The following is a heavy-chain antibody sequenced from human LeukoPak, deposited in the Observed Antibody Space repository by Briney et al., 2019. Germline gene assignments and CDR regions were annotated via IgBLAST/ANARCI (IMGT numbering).Heavy chain of an antibody. J-gene: IGHJ4*02. V-gene: IGHV4-59*08. CDR3: ARQGFYYDSSGYSLDY. CDR2: IYYSGSA. CDR1: AGSISSYY. D-gene: IGHD3-22*01. Sequence: PSETLSLTCTVSAGSISSYYWNWVRQPPGKGLEWIGSIYYSGSANYSHRLKSRVTISVDTSKNHFSLKLSSVTAADTAVYYCARQGFYYDSSGYSLDYGGQGSLVTVSS.